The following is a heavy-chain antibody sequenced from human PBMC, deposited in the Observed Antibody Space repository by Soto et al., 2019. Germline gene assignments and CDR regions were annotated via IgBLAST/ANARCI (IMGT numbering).Heavy chain of an antibody. V-gene: IGHV4-34*02. Sequence: QVHLQQRGAGLLKPSETLSLNCVVSGESVSGYYWSWIRQTPGMGLEWIGEVDHRGSTTYNPSLKNRAFISIDSSKNLFSLALTSVTAADTALYFCARYEYGNSLYGVDVWGQGTRVTVSS. J-gene: IGHJ6*02. CDR2: VDHRGST. CDR1: GESVSGYY. D-gene: IGHD1-7*01. CDR3: ARYEYGNSLYGVDV.